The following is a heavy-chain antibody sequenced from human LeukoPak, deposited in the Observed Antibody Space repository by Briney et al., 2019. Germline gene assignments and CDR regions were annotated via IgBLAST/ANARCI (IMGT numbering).Heavy chain of an antibody. CDR1: GYTFTSYY. CDR3: ARDERVRYFDWLLTD. Sequence: ASVKVSCKASGYTFTSYYMHWVRQAPGQGLEWMGIINPSGGSTSYAQKFQGRVTMTRDTSTSTVYMELSSLRSEDTAVYYCARDERVRYFDWLLTDWGQGTLVTVSS. J-gene: IGHJ4*02. D-gene: IGHD3-9*01. V-gene: IGHV1-46*01. CDR2: INPSGGST.